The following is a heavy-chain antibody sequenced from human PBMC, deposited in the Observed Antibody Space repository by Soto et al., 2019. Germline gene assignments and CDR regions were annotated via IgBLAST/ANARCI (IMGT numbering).Heavy chain of an antibody. J-gene: IGHJ4*02. CDR1: GFTFSSYA. CDR2: ISGSGGST. D-gene: IGHD3-22*01. CDR3: ATGTDSSGYYSCFDY. V-gene: IGHV3-23*01. Sequence: PGGSLRLSCAASGFTFSSYAMSWVRQAPGKGLEWVSAISGSGGSTYYADSVKGRFTISRDNSKNTLYLQMNSLRAEDTAVYYCATGTDSSGYYSCFDYWGQGTLVTVSS.